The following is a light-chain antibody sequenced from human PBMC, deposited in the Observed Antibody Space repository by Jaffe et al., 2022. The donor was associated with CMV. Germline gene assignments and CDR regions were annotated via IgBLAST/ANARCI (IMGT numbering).Light chain of an antibody. CDR2: AAS. CDR1: QGISNY. CDR3: LQHDSYPYT. V-gene: IGKV1-17*03. J-gene: IGKJ2*01. Sequence: DIQMTQSPSAMSASVGDRVTITCRASQGISNYLAWFQQKPGKAPKRLIYAASTLETGVPSRISGSGSGTEFSLTISSLQPEDFATYYCLQHDSYPYTFGQGTKLEIK.